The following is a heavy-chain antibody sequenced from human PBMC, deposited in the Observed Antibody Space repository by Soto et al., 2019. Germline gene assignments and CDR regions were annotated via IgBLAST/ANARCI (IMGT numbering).Heavy chain of an antibody. CDR3: AREYYYDSSGFDY. CDR2: IYYSGST. Sequence: QVQLQESGPGLVKPSQTLSLTCTVSGVSISSGGYYWTWIRQHPQKGLEWIGHIYYSGSTYYNPFRKSRVTVSVDTSKNQFSLKLSSVTAADTAVYYCAREYYYDSSGFDYWGQGTLVTVSS. CDR1: GVSISSGGYY. J-gene: IGHJ4*02. D-gene: IGHD3-22*01. V-gene: IGHV4-31*03.